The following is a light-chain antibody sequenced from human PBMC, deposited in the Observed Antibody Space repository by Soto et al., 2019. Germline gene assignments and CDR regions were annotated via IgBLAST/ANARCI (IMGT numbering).Light chain of an antibody. CDR3: QQRSNWPS. J-gene: IGKJ4*01. Sequence: EIVLTQSPATLSLSPGERASLSCRASQSVSRYLVWYQQKPGQAPRLLIYDASNRATGIPARFSGSGSGTDFTLTISSLEPEDFAVYYCQQRSNWPSFGGGTKVEIK. CDR1: QSVSRY. CDR2: DAS. V-gene: IGKV3-11*01.